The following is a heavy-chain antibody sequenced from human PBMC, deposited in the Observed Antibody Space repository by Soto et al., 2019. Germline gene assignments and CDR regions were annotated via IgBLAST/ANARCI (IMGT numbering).Heavy chain of an antibody. J-gene: IGHJ6*02. CDR3: ARGLNYYGSGSYYNPRRGMDV. CDR2: IYYTGST. CDR1: GDSISRGGYY. Sequence: PSETLSLTCTVSGDSISRGGYYWSWIRQHPGKGLEWIGYIYYTGSTYYNPSLKSRVTISVDTSKNQFSLKLSSVTAADTAVYYCARGLNYYGSGSYYNPRRGMDVWGQGTTVTVS. D-gene: IGHD3-10*01. V-gene: IGHV4-31*03.